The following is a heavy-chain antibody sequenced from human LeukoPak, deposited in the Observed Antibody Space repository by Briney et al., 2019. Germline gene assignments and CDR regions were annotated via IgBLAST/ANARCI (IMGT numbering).Heavy chain of an antibody. Sequence: GGSLRLSCAASGFAFSNSAMTWVRQAPGKGLDWVSAINGDGGRTYHADSVKGRFTISRDNSKNTLYLQMNSLRVEDTAVYYCAKDIKGTNYYYYGMGAWGQGTTVTVSS. J-gene: IGHJ6*02. CDR3: AKDIKGTNYYYYGMGA. CDR2: INGDGGRT. CDR1: GFAFSNSA. D-gene: IGHD1-14*01. V-gene: IGHV3-23*01.